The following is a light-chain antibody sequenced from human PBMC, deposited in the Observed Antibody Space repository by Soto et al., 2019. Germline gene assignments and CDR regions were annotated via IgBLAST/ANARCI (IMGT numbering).Light chain of an antibody. CDR2: GAS. V-gene: IGKV3-15*01. J-gene: IGKJ4*01. CDR1: QSVGSN. CDR3: QPYSFWPPVT. Sequence: EIVRTQSPATLSVSPGEGAILSCRASQSVGSNLAWYQQKRGQAPRLLIYGASTRATGIPVRCSGGESETDFTLTISSLQSEDFAVYYCQPYSFWPPVTFGGGTKVEVK.